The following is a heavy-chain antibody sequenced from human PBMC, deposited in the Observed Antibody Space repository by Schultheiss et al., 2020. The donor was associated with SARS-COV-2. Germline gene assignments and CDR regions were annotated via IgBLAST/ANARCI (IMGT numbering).Heavy chain of an antibody. CDR2: INHSGST. J-gene: IGHJ4*02. CDR1: GGSFSGYY. V-gene: IGHV4-34*01. Sequence: SETLSLTCAVYGGSFSGYYWSWIRQPPGKGLEWIGEINHSGSTNYNPSLKSRVTISVDTSKNQFSLKLSSVTAADTAVYYCARGHYKSSRSFDYWGQGTLVTVSS. CDR3: ARGHYKSSRSFDY. D-gene: IGHD6-13*01.